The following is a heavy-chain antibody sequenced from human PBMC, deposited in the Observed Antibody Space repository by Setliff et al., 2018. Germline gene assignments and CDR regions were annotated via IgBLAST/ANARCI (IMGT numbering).Heavy chain of an antibody. D-gene: IGHD2-21*02. CDR2: IGGRGIST. CDR3: VRDSSADYYDNDYFKY. V-gene: IGHV3-23*01. Sequence: GGSLRLSCAASGFTFGDFAMTWVRQAPGKGLEWVSGIGGRGISTYYADSVKGRFIISRDNSENTLYLQMNILRPEDMALYYCVRDSSADYYDNDYFKYWGQGALVTVSS. J-gene: IGHJ1*01. CDR1: GFTFGDFA.